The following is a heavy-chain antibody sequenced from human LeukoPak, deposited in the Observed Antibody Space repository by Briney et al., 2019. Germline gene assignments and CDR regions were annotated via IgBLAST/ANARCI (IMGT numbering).Heavy chain of an antibody. Sequence: KTGGSLRLSCAASGFTFSSYGMHWVRQAPGKGLEWVAVISYDGSNKYYADSVKGRFTISRDNSKNTLYLQMNSLRAEDTAVYYCAKDGSGSYDYWGQGTLVTVSS. J-gene: IGHJ4*02. CDR1: GFTFSSYG. CDR2: ISYDGSNK. CDR3: AKDGSGSYDY. V-gene: IGHV3-30*18. D-gene: IGHD3-10*01.